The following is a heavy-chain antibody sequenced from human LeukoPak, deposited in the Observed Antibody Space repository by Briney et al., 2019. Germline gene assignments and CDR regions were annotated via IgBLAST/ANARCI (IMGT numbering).Heavy chain of an antibody. V-gene: IGHV3-7*01. CDR1: GFTFSSYW. D-gene: IGHD3-10*01. J-gene: IGHJ5*02. Sequence: GGSLRLSCAASGFTFSSYWMSWARQAPGKGLEWVANIKQDGSEKYYVDSVKGRFTISRDNAKNSLYLQMNSLRAEDTAVYYCARHYGSGSYYPYNWFDPWGQGTLVTVSS. CDR3: ARHYGSGSYYPYNWFDP. CDR2: IKQDGSEK.